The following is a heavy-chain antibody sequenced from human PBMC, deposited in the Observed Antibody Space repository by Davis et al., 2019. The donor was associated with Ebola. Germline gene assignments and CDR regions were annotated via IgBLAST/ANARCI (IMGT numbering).Heavy chain of an antibody. V-gene: IGHV3-23*01. CDR2: ISGSGRST. CDR3: AKRYYGDYLYGMDV. CDR1: KFTFSNYA. Sequence: PGGSLRLSCAASKFTFSNYAMSWVRQAPGKGLEWVSAISGSGRSTYSADSVKGRFTISRDNSKNTLYLQMNSLRVEDTAIYYCAKRYYGDYLYGMDVWGQGTTVTVSS. J-gene: IGHJ6*02. D-gene: IGHD4-17*01.